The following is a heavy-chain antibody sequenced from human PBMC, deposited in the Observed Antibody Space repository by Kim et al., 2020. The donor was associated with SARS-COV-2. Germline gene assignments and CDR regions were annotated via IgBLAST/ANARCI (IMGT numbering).Heavy chain of an antibody. J-gene: IGHJ4*02. CDR2: INIDGRKT. Sequence: GGSLRLSCAASGFTFSNYWMYWVRQAPEKGLVWVSGINIDGRKTGYADSVKGRFTISRDNAKNTLYLQMNSLRVEDTAVYYCTPISSGQSPVEYWGQGTLVTVSS. D-gene: IGHD6-19*01. CDR3: TPISSGQSPVEY. V-gene: IGHV3-74*01. CDR1: GFTFSNYW.